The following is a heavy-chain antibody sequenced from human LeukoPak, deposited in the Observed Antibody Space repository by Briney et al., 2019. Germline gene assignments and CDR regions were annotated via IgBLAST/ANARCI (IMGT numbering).Heavy chain of an antibody. CDR3: ARKSYSYGLDY. D-gene: IGHD5-18*01. CDR1: GYTFTSYG. V-gene: IGHV1-18*01. J-gene: IGHJ4*02. Sequence: ASVKVSCKASGYTFTSYGISWVRQAPGQGLEWMGWISAYNGNTNYAQKLQGRVTMTRDMSTSTVYMELSSLRSEDTAVYYCARKSYSYGLDYWGQGTLVTVSS. CDR2: ISAYNGNT.